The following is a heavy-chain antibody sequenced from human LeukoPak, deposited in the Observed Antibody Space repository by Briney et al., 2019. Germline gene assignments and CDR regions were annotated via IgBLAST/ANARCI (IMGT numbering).Heavy chain of an antibody. CDR2: IRYDGSNK. J-gene: IGHJ6*03. V-gene: IGHV3-30*02. Sequence: PGGSLRLSCTASGFTFSSYGMHWVRQAPGKGLEWVAFIRYDGSNKYHADSVKGRFTISRDNSKNTLYLQMNSLRAEDTAVYYCAKDSGGLYFDWLYYMDVWGKGTTVTISS. D-gene: IGHD3-9*01. CDR3: AKDSGGLYFDWLYYMDV. CDR1: GFTFSSYG.